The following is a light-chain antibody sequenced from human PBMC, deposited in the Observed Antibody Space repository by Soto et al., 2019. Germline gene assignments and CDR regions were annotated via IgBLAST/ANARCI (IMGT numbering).Light chain of an antibody. V-gene: IGLV2-14*01. Sequence: QSALTQPASVSGSPGQSITISCTGTSSDVGGYNYVSCYQQHPGKAPKLMIYEVTNRPSGVSDRFSGSKSGNTASLTISGLQAEDEADYYCGSYTTSSTWVFGGGTKLTVL. J-gene: IGLJ3*02. CDR1: SSDVGGYNY. CDR2: EVT. CDR3: GSYTTSSTWV.